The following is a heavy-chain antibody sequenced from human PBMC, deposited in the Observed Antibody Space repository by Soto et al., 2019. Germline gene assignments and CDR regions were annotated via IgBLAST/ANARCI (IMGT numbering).Heavy chain of an antibody. V-gene: IGHV5-51*01. CDR2: IYPGDSDT. J-gene: IGHJ6*02. D-gene: IGHD2-2*01. CDR3: ARQLLGFCSSTSCLNYYYYGMDV. Sequence: GESLKISCSGSGYSFTSDWIGWVRQMPGKGLEWMGIIYPGDSDTRYSPSFQGQVTISADKSISTAYLQWSSLKASDTAMYYCARQLLGFCSSTSCLNYYYYGMDVWGQGTTVTVSS. CDR1: GYSFTSDW.